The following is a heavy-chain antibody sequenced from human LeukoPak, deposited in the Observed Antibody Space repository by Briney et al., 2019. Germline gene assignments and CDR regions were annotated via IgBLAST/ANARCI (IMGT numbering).Heavy chain of an antibody. D-gene: IGHD3-16*02. CDR3: ARDSLADGIFAH. CDR2: ISYDGSNK. Sequence: GGSLRLSCAASEFTFSYYAMHWVRQAPGKGLEWVAGISYDGSNKYYADSVEGRFTISRDNSKNTLYLQMNSLRAEDTAVYYCARDSLADGIFAHWGQGTLVTVSS. CDR1: EFTFSYYA. J-gene: IGHJ4*02. V-gene: IGHV3-30-3*01.